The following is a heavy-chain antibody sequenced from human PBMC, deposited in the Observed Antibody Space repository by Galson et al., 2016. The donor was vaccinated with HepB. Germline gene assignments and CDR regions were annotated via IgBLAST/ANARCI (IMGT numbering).Heavy chain of an antibody. CDR1: GFTFRSYG. J-gene: IGHJ6*02. Sequence: LSLSCAASGFTFRSYGMHLLRPAPGKRLECVAVLSYDRSNHYYAHYVQGPFTISTYKSKNTLSLQMNILRREDTAVYYCATDGLLYYDSRPYHYGGRGGNGMDVWGPGAAVTVSS. CDR3: ATDGLLYYDSRPYHYGGRGGNGMDV. CDR2: LSYDRSNH. V-gene: IGHV3-30*03. D-gene: IGHD3-22*01.